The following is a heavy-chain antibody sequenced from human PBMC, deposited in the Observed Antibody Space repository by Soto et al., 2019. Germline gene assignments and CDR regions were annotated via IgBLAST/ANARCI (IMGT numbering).Heavy chain of an antibody. CDR3: ARGGKQLAYFDY. D-gene: IGHD6-13*01. CDR1: GYTFTSYD. Sequence: SSVKVSCKASGYTFTSYDINWVRQATGQGLEWMGWMNPNSGNTGYAQKFQGRVTMTRNTSISTAYMELSSLRSEDTAVYYCARGGKQLAYFDYWGQGTLVTVSS. CDR2: MNPNSGNT. J-gene: IGHJ4*02. V-gene: IGHV1-8*01.